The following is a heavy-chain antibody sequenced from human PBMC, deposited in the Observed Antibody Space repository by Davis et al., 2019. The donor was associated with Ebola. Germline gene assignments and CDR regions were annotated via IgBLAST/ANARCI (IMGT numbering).Heavy chain of an antibody. J-gene: IGHJ4*02. Sequence: PAGSLRLSCVTSGFTFTSYSFNWIRQTPGKGLEWIAHINTRGDARVYADSVRGRFTISRDDAANSLSLQMDSLKHEDTAVYYCVRDYLFAFDSWGQGTPVTVSS. CDR2: INTRGDAR. D-gene: IGHD3-10*02. V-gene: IGHV3-48*02. CDR1: GFTFTSYS. CDR3: VRDYLFAFDS.